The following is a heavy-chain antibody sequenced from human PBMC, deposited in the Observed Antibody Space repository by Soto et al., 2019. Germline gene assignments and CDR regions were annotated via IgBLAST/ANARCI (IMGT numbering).Heavy chain of an antibody. CDR1: GFSFSIYW. CDR2: INSDGSNI. V-gene: IGHV3-74*01. CDR3: ASSGHYLPFDY. J-gene: IGHJ4*02. D-gene: IGHD3-22*01. Sequence: DVELVESGGGLVQPGGSLRLSCTTSGFSFSIYWMNWVRQGPGMGLEWVSRINSDGSNIDYADSVKGRFTISRDNAQNTLFLQLNSLGAGDTAVYYCASSGHYLPFDYWGQGTVVTVSS.